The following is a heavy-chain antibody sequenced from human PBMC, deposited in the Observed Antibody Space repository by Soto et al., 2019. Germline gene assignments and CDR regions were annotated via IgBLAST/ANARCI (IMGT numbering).Heavy chain of an antibody. D-gene: IGHD1-26*01. Sequence: SVKGSWKASGFTFASSAVQWVREARVQRLEWIGWIVVGSGNTNYAQKFQERVTITRDMSTSTAYMELSSLRSEDTAVYYCAAADSGSYPPLNAFDIWGQGTMVTVSS. CDR2: IVVGSGNT. V-gene: IGHV1-58*01. CDR1: GFTFASSA. J-gene: IGHJ3*02. CDR3: AAADSGSYPPLNAFDI.